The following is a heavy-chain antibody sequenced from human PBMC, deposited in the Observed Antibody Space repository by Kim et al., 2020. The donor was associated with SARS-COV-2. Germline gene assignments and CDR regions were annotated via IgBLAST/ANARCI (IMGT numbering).Heavy chain of an antibody. J-gene: IGHJ4*02. D-gene: IGHD6-6*01. CDR3: ARGGSIAARPDFDY. Sequence: PPLQRRVTISVDTSKNQFSLKLSSVTAADTAVYYCARGGSIAARPDFDYWGQGTLVTVSS. V-gene: IGHV4-59*12.